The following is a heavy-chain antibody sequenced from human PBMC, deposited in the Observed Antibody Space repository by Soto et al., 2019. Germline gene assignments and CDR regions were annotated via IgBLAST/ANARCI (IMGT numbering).Heavy chain of an antibody. CDR3: ARESRRYYYDSSGYYLGN. D-gene: IGHD3-22*01. CDR1: GGSISSGDYY. CDR2: IYYSGST. J-gene: IGHJ4*02. Sequence: PSETLSLTCTVSGGSISSGDYYWSWIRQPPGKGLEWIGYIYYSGSTYYNPSLKSRVTISVDTSKNQFSLKLSSVTAADTAVYYCARESRRYYYDSSGYYLGNWGQGTLVTVS. V-gene: IGHV4-30-4*01.